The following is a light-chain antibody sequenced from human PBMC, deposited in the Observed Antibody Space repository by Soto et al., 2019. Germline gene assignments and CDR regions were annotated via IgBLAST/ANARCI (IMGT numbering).Light chain of an antibody. Sequence: DIVMTQSPATLSVSPGERATLSCRASQSVSSNLAWYQQRPGQAPRLLIYGASTRATGIPARFSGSGSGTEFTLPISSLQSEDFPVYYCHHYNNLPHTFGGGPKVEIK. CDR2: GAS. CDR1: QSVSSN. J-gene: IGKJ4*01. CDR3: HHYNNLPHT. V-gene: IGKV3-15*01.